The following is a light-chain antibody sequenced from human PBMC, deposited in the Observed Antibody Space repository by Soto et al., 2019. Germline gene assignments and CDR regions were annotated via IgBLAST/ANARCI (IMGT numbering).Light chain of an antibody. CDR3: QQYYTWPVT. CDR1: QSVSSY. V-gene: IGKV3-11*01. CDR2: DAS. J-gene: IGKJ4*01. Sequence: EIVLTQSPATLSLSPWEIATLSCRASQSVSSYLAWYQQKPGQAPRLLIYDASNRATGIPARFSGSGSGTEFTLTINSLQSEDSAVYYCQQYYTWPVTFGGGTKVDIK.